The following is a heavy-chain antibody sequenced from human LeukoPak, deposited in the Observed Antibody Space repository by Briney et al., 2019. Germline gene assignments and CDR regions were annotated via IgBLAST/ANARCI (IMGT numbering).Heavy chain of an antibody. V-gene: IGHV3-30-3*01. D-gene: IGHD1/OR15-1a*01. CDR2: ISYDGGNK. CDR3: AREGGRTVFYFDY. J-gene: IGHJ4*02. Sequence: PGGSLRLSCAASGFTFSSYAMHWVRQAPGKGLEWVAVISYDGGNKYYADSVKGRFTIARDNSKNTLYLQMNSLRAEDTAVYYCAREGGRTVFYFDYWGQGTLVTVSS. CDR1: GFTFSSYA.